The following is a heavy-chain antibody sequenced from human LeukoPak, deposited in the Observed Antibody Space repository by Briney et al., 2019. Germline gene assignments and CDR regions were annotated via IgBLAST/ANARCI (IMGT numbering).Heavy chain of an antibody. CDR1: GFTFSSYG. D-gene: IGHD4-17*01. CDR3: ASERDYGASNAFDM. V-gene: IGHV3-30*02. CDR2: IRYDGSSN. Sequence: PGGSLRLSCAASGFTFSSYGMHWVRQAQGKELEWVAFIRYDGSSNYYADSVKGRFTISRDNSKNTLYLQMNSLRPEDTAVYYCASERDYGASNAFDMWGRGTMVTVSS. J-gene: IGHJ3*02.